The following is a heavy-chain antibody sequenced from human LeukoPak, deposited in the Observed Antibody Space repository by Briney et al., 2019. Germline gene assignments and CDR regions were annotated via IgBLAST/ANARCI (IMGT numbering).Heavy chain of an antibody. V-gene: IGHV3-74*01. Sequence: GRSLRLSCTASGFTFSSLWMHWVRQAPGKGLVWVSRINSDGSTTSYADSVKGRFTISRDNAKNTLYLQMNSLRVEDTAVYYCAGRYGDYWGQGTLVTVSS. CDR3: AGRYGDY. CDR2: INSDGSTT. J-gene: IGHJ4*02. D-gene: IGHD1-1*01. CDR1: GFTFSSLW.